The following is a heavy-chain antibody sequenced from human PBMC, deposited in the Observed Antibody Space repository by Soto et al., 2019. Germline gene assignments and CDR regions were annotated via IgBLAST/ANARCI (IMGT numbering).Heavy chain of an antibody. CDR1: GFTFSSYG. Sequence: QVQLLESGGGVVQPGRSLRLSCAASGFTFSSYGMHWVRQAPGKGLEWVAVISYDGSNKYYADSVKGRFTISRDNSKNTLYLQMNSLSAEDTAVYYCANFPYCSGIFDIWGQGTMVTVSS. V-gene: IGHV3-30*18. CDR2: ISYDGSNK. D-gene: IGHD3-10*01. J-gene: IGHJ3*02. CDR3: ANFPYCSGIFDI.